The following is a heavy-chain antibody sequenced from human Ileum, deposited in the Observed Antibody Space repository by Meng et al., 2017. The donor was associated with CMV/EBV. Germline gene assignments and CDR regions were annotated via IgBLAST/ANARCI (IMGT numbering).Heavy chain of an antibody. J-gene: IGHJ4*02. CDR1: GFPLNSYG. D-gene: IGHD3-22*01. CDR2: LWYDGSRK. CDR3: ARDNDGSSHYSQFDY. V-gene: IGHV3-33*01. Sequence: SGFPLNSYGIHWVRQFPGKGLESVAVLWYDGSRKYFADSVQGRFSISRDDSKSTVYLQMNSLRAEDTAVYYCARDNDGSSHYSQFDYWGQGTLVTVSS.